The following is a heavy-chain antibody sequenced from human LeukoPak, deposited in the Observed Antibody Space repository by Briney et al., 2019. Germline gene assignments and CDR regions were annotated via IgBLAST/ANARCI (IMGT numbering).Heavy chain of an antibody. V-gene: IGHV4-4*07. CDR2: IYTSGST. CDR1: GGSISSYY. Sequence: PSETLSLTCTVSGGSISSYYWSWIRQPAGKGREWIGRIYTSGSTNYNPSLKSRVTMSVDTSKNQFSLKLSSVTAADTAVYYCARDLYCSGGSCYANWYFDLWGRGTLVTVSS. CDR3: ARDLYCSGGSCYANWYFDL. J-gene: IGHJ2*01. D-gene: IGHD2-15*01.